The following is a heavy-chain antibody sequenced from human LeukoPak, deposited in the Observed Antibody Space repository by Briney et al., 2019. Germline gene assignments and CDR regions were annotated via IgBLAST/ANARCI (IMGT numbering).Heavy chain of an antibody. CDR3: AAGYIGGAMVTNAFDI. CDR1: GFSFTNSA. CDR2: IVVGSGNT. D-gene: IGHD5-18*01. J-gene: IGHJ3*02. Sequence: TSVKVSCKASGFSFTNSAVQWVRQARGQGLEWIGWIVVGSGNTIYVQKFQERVTITRDMSTSTAYMELSSLRPEDTAVYYCAAGYIGGAMVTNAFDIWGQGTMVTVSS. V-gene: IGHV1-58*01.